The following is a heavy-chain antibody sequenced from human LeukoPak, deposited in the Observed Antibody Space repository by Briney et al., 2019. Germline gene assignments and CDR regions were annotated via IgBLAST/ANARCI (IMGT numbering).Heavy chain of an antibody. D-gene: IGHD2-21*02. CDR1: GYTFTGYY. V-gene: IGHV1-2*04. CDR2: INPNSGDT. J-gene: IGHJ4*02. Sequence: GASVKVSCKASGYTFTGYYIHWVRQAPGQGLEWMGWINPNSGDTNCAQKFQGWVTMTCDTSISTASMELSRLRSDDTAVYYCARDRGGTAKDYWGQGTLVTVSS. CDR3: ARDRGGTAKDY.